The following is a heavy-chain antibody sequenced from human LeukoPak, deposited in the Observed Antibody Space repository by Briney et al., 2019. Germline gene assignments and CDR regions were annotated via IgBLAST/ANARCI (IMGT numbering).Heavy chain of an antibody. J-gene: IGHJ4*02. V-gene: IGHV3-21*01. CDR1: GSTFSTYS. CDR2: ISSSSTYI. CDR3: ARFALKTPPTD. Sequence: GGSLRLSCAASGSTFSTYSMNWVRQAPGKGLQWVSSISSSSTYIYYAESVKGRFTISRDNAKNSLFLQMNRLRAEDTAVYYCARFALKTPPTDWGQGTLVTVSS.